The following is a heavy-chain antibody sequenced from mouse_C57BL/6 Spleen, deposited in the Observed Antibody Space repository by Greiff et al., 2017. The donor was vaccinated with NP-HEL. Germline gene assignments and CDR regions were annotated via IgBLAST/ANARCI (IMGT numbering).Heavy chain of an antibody. Sequence: QVQLQQPGAELVKPGASVKMSCKASGYTFTSYWMHWVKQRPGQGLEWIGEIDPSDSYTNYNQKFKGKSTLTVDKSSSTAYMQLSSLTSEDSAVYYCRITTVVATDFDYWGQGTTLTVSS. V-gene: IGHV1-69*01. CDR1: GYTFTSYW. CDR2: IDPSDSYT. CDR3: RITTVVATDFDY. D-gene: IGHD1-1*01. J-gene: IGHJ2*01.